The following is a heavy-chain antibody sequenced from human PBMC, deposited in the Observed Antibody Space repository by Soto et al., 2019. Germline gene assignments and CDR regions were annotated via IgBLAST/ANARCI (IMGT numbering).Heavy chain of an antibody. CDR1: GGSISSGGYY. D-gene: IGHD1-26*01. CDR2: IYYSGST. CDR3: AGIYSGSPGGTLRY. J-gene: IGHJ4*02. V-gene: IGHV4-31*03. Sequence: QVQLQESGPGLVKPSQTLSLTCTVSGGSISSGGYYWSWIRQHPGKGLEWIGHIYYSGSTYYNPSLQSRVTISVDTSKNQYSLKLSSVTAADTAVYYCAGIYSGSPGGTLRYWGQGTLVTVSS.